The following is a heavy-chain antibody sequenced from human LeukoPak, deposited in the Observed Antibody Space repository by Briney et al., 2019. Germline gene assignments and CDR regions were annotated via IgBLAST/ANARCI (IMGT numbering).Heavy chain of an antibody. J-gene: IGHJ4*01. V-gene: IGHV3-7*05. CDR2: VKRDGSEK. Sequence: GGSLRLSCAAPGFTFSSYWMSCVRQAPGKGLELVANVKRDGSEKYYVDSVKGRFTISRDNAKNSLYLQMNSLRAEDTDVYYCARDLFYFDYWGQGTLVTVSS. CDR3: ARDLFYFDY. CDR1: GFTFSSYW.